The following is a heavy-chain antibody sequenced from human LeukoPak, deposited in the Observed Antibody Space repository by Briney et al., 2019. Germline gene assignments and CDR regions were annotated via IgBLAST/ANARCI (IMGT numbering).Heavy chain of an antibody. J-gene: IGHJ4*02. CDR1: GFTFSSYA. CDR3: AKDYYDSSGYPFDY. D-gene: IGHD3-22*01. Sequence: GGSLRLSCAASGFTFSSYAISWVRQAPGKGLEWVSAISGSGGSTYYADSVKGRFTIPRDNSKNTLYLQMNSLRAEDTAVYYCAKDYYDSSGYPFDYWGQGTLVTVSS. CDR2: ISGSGGST. V-gene: IGHV3-23*01.